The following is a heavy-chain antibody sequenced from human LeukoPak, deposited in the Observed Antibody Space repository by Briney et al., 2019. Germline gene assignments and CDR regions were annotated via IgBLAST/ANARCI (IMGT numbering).Heavy chain of an antibody. V-gene: IGHV3-21*01. J-gene: IGHJ2*01. D-gene: IGHD2/OR15-2a*01. CDR1: GFIFSTYS. CDR2: ISSSGTYI. Sequence: GGSLRLSCAASGFIFSTYSLNWVRQAPGKGLEWASSISSSGTYIYYADSMKGRFTISRGDAKNSLYLQMNSLRAEDTAVYYCARTPSSENYFPWYFDLWGRGTLVTVSS. CDR3: ARTPSSENYFPWYFDL.